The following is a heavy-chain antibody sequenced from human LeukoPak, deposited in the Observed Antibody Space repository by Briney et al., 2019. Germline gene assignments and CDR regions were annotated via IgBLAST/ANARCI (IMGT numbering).Heavy chain of an antibody. J-gene: IGHJ6*03. CDR1: GFTLSSYA. CDR2: ISASGGST. D-gene: IGHD3-10*01. Sequence: GGSLRLSCAASGFTLSSYAMSWVRQAPGKGLEWVSSISASGGSTNYADSVKGRFTISRDNSKNTVYLQMNSLRAEDTVVYYCAKVMKGSERLTMVRGVIIKTAGLYYMDVWGKGTTVTVSS. V-gene: IGHV3-23*01. CDR3: AKVMKGSERLTMVRGVIIKTAGLYYMDV.